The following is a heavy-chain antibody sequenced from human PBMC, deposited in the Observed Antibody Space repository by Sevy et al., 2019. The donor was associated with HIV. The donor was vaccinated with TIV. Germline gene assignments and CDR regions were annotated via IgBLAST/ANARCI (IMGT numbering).Heavy chain of an antibody. CDR1: GGSISSYY. Sequence: SETLSLTCTVSGGSISSYYWSWIRQPARKGLEWIGRIYTSGSTNYNPSLKSRVTMSVDTSKNQFSLKLSSVTAADTAVYYCARDTSSIYCGGDCYSGYMDVWGKGTTVTVSS. V-gene: IGHV4-4*07. J-gene: IGHJ6*03. CDR3: ARDTSSIYCGGDCYSGYMDV. D-gene: IGHD2-21*02. CDR2: IYTSGST.